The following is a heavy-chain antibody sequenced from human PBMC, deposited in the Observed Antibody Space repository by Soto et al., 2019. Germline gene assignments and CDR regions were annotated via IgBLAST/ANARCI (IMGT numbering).Heavy chain of an antibody. CDR3: ASVNEHDAFDI. CDR1: GYTFTSYG. Sequence: EASVKVSCKASGYTFTSYGISWVRQAPGQRLECMGWISVNNGNTKYAQKFQGRVTITRDTSASTAYMELSSLRSEDTAVYYCASVNEHDAFDIWGQGTMVTV. V-gene: IGHV1-18*01. J-gene: IGHJ3*02. CDR2: ISVNNGNT.